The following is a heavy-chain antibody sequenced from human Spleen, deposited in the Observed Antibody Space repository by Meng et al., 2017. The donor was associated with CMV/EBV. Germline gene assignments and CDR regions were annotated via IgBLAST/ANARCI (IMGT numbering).Heavy chain of an antibody. D-gene: IGHD4-11*01. J-gene: IGHJ6*02. Sequence: SETLSLTCTVSGGSVSSGSYYWSWIRQPPGKGLEWIWYIYYRGITNYNPSLKSRVTISVDTSKNQFSLKLSSVTAVDTAVYYCASAHLQYRYNYYGMDVWGQGTTVTVSS. CDR2: IYYRGIT. V-gene: IGHV4-61*01. CDR3: ASAHLQYRYNYYGMDV. CDR1: GGSVSSGSYY.